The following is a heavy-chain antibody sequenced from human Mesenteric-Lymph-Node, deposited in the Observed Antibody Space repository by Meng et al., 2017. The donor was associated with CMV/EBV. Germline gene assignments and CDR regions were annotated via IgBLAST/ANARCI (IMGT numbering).Heavy chain of an antibody. CDR2: IKQDGSEK. V-gene: IGHV3-7*01. CDR1: GFTFSSYW. J-gene: IGHJ4*02. D-gene: IGHD3-22*01. Sequence: GVLKISCAASGFTFSSYWMSWVRQAPGKGLEWVANIKQDGSEKYYVDSVKGRFTISRDNAKNSLYLQMNSLRAEDTAVYYCASGYYYDSSGTWDYWGQGTMVTVSS. CDR3: ASGYYYDSSGTWDY.